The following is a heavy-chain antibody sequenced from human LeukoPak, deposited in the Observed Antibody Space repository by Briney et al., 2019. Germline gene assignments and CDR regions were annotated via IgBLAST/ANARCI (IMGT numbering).Heavy chain of an antibody. CDR1: GGSISSYY. CDR3: ASGQRDCSGGSCYSLDY. CDR2: IYYSGST. Sequence: PSETLSLTCTVSGGSISSYYWSWIRQPPGKGLEWIGYIYYSGSTNYNPSLKSRVTISVDTSKNQFSLKLSSVTAADTAVYYCASGQRDCSGGSCYSLDYWGQGTLVTVSS. J-gene: IGHJ4*02. V-gene: IGHV4-59*01. D-gene: IGHD2-15*01.